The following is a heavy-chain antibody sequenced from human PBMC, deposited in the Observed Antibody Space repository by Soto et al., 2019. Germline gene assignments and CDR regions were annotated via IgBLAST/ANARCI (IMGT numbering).Heavy chain of an antibody. Sequence: GGSLRLSCAASGFTFSDSYMSWIRQAPGKGLEWISYITFSGNTVYYADSLKGRFTISRDNAKNSLYLQTNRLRAEDTAVYYCARVSWREKYGMDVWGQGTTVTVSS. J-gene: IGHJ6*02. CDR1: GFTFSDSY. CDR2: ITFSGNTV. CDR3: ARVSWREKYGMDV. V-gene: IGHV3-11*01.